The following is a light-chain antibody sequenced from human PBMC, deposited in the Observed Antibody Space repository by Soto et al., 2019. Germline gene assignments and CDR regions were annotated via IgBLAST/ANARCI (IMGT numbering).Light chain of an antibody. Sequence: EIVLTQSPATLSLSPGERATLSCRASQGIYNYLGWYQQKPGQVPRLLIYDVSERATGIPARFTGSGFGTDFTLTIGSLETEDFAVYYCQQRSDWPITFGQGTRLEIK. CDR1: QGIYNY. CDR2: DVS. CDR3: QQRSDWPIT. J-gene: IGKJ5*01. V-gene: IGKV3-11*01.